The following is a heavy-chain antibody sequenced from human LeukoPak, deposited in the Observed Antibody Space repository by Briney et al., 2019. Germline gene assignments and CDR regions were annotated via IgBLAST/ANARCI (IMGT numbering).Heavy chain of an antibody. CDR1: GYTFTSYA. J-gene: IGHJ4*02. CDR2: INAGNGNT. Sequence: GASVKVSCKASGYTFTSYAMHWVRQAPGQRLEWMGWINAGNGNTKYSQKFQGRVTITRDTSASTAYMELSSLRSEDTAVYYCARGGRLRFLEWLLYPDDYWGQGTLVTVAS. CDR3: ARGGRLRFLEWLLYPDDY. V-gene: IGHV1-3*01. D-gene: IGHD3-3*01.